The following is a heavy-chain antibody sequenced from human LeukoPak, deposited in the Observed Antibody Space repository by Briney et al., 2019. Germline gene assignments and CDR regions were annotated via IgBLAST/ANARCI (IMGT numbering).Heavy chain of an antibody. Sequence: GGSLTLSCAASGFIFSTYGMHWVGQAPGKGLEGVPFITYEGGYNQYYAESVKGRFTISRDNSKNTLYLQMISLRLEDAAVYYCAKDKEYASGSYPIESWGQGTLVTVSS. D-gene: IGHD3-10*01. CDR2: ITYEGGYNQ. CDR3: AKDKEYASGSYPIES. V-gene: IGHV3-30*02. CDR1: GFIFSTYG. J-gene: IGHJ4*02.